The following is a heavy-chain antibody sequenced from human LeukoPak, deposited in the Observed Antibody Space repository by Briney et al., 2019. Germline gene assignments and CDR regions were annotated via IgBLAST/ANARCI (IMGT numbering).Heavy chain of an antibody. D-gene: IGHD1-26*01. J-gene: IGHJ4*02. CDR2: ISYDGSNK. Sequence: GGSLRLSCAASGFTFSSYAMHWVRQAPGKGLEWVAVISYDGSNKYYADSAKGRFTISRDNSKNTLYLQMNSLRAEDTAVYYCARDRAERELTFDYWGQGTLVTVSS. CDR1: GFTFSSYA. V-gene: IGHV3-30-3*01. CDR3: ARDRAERELTFDY.